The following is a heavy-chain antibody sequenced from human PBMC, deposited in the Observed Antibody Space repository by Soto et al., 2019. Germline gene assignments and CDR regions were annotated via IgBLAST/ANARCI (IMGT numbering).Heavy chain of an antibody. D-gene: IGHD3-22*01. V-gene: IGHV1-24*01. CDR3: ASGISSGLYYYSMDV. CDR1: GYTLTELS. CDR2: FDPENGES. J-gene: IGHJ6*02. Sequence: ASVKVSCKVSGYTLTELSMHWVRQAPGKVLECMVGFDPENGESIYAQKFQGRVTMTEDTSTGTAYMELSGLRSDDTAIYYCASGISSGLYYYSMDVWGQGTTVTVSS.